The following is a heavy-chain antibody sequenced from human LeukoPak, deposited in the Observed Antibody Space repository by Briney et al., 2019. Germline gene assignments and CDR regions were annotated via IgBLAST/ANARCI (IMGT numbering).Heavy chain of an antibody. CDR1: GYTFTGYY. CDR3: ARDGGGYSYGPLDY. CDR2: INPSGGST. D-gene: IGHD5-18*01. V-gene: IGHV1-46*01. Sequence: ASVKVSCKASGYTFTGYYIHWVRQAPGQGLEWMGLINPSGGSTRYSQKFQGRVTMTRDTSARTVYMELSSLRSEDTAVYYCARDGGGYSYGPLDYWGQGTLVTVSS. J-gene: IGHJ4*02.